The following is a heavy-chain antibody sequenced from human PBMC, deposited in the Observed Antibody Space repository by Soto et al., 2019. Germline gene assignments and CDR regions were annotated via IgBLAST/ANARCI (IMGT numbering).Heavy chain of an antibody. CDR3: AFAATAGCAY. CDR1: GGSISSTNW. Sequence: QVQLQESGPGLVKPSGTLSLTCAVSGGSISSTNWWTWVRQSPGRWLEWIGEIYHIGTTNYSPYLKSRVNIAVDMSTNHLSLTLISVTAAYTAVYYCAFAATAGCAYWGKGILFTVSS. J-gene: IGHJ4*02. V-gene: IGHV4-4*02. D-gene: IGHD6-13*01. CDR2: IYHIGTT.